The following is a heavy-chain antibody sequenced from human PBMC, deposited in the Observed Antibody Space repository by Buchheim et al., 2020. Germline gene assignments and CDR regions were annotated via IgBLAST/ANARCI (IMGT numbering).Heavy chain of an antibody. CDR2: IDPSDSYT. CDR1: GYSFTSYW. D-gene: IGHD2-2*02. J-gene: IGHJ5*02. Sequence: EVQLVQSGAEVKKPGESLRISCKGSGYSFTSYWISWVRQMPGKGLEWMGRIDPSDSYTNYSPSFQGHVTISADKSISTASLQWSSLKASDTAMYYCARHKAYCSSTSCYRDENWFDPWGQGTL. V-gene: IGHV5-10-1*03. CDR3: ARHKAYCSSTSCYRDENWFDP.